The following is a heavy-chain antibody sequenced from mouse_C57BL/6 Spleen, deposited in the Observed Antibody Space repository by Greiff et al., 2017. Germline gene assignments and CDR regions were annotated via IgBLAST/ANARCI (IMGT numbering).Heavy chain of an antibody. CDR3: ARRDYYGSSPYAMDY. Sequence: VQLQQPGAELVMPGASVKLSCKASGYTFTSYWMHWVKQRPGQGLEWIGEIDPSDSYTNYNQKFKGKSTLTVDKSSSTAYMQLSSLTSEDSAVYYCARRDYYGSSPYAMDYWGQGTSVTVSS. J-gene: IGHJ4*01. CDR1: GYTFTSYW. V-gene: IGHV1-69*01. CDR2: IDPSDSYT. D-gene: IGHD1-1*01.